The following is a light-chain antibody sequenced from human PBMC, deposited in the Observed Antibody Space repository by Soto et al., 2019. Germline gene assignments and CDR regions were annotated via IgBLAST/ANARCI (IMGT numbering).Light chain of an antibody. CDR3: SSYTSDWGV. J-gene: IGLJ1*01. CDR1: SSDVGGYNF. CDR2: EVS. V-gene: IGLV2-14*03. Sequence: QSVLTQPASVFGSPGQSIAFSCTGTSSDVGGYNFVSWYQQHPGKAPKLMIYEVSSRPSGVSNRFSGSKSGNTASLTISGLQAEDEADYYCSSYTSDWGVFGTGTKVTVL.